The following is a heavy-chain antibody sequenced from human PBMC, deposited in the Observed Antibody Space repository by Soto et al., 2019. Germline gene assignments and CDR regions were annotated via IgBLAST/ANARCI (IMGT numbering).Heavy chain of an antibody. CDR2: IGTAGDT. Sequence: VGSLRLSCAASGFTFSSYDMHWVRQATGKGLEWVSAIGTAGDTYYPGSVKGRFTISRENAKNSLYLQMNSLRAGDTAVYYCARAPSYYDFWSGYYGPRYGMDVWGQGTTVTVSS. D-gene: IGHD3-3*01. J-gene: IGHJ6*02. CDR3: ARAPSYYDFWSGYYGPRYGMDV. V-gene: IGHV3-13*01. CDR1: GFTFSSYD.